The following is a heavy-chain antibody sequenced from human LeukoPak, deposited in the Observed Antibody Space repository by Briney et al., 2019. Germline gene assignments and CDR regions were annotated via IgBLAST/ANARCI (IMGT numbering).Heavy chain of an antibody. CDR1: GGSISSGGYY. Sequence: PSETLSLTCTVSGGSISSGGYYWSWIRQHPGTGLEWIGYIYYSGSTYYNPSLKSRVSISADTSKNQFSLKLSSVTAADTAVYYCASRRGYCSGGSCSSPYGMDVWGQGTTVTVSS. D-gene: IGHD2-15*01. CDR2: IYYSGST. CDR3: ASRRGYCSGGSCSSPYGMDV. J-gene: IGHJ6*02. V-gene: IGHV4-31*03.